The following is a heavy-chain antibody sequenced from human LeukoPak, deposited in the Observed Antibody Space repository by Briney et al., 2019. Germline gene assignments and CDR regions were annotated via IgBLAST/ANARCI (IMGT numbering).Heavy chain of an antibody. D-gene: IGHD5-24*01. Sequence: GRSLRLSCAASGFTFRSYGMHWVRQAPGKGLDWVAVISYDGTNKYYADSVKGRFTISRDNSKNSLYLQMNSLRAEDTAVYYCARDLGWLQFDYWGHGNLVTVSS. CDR2: ISYDGTNK. CDR1: GFTFRSYG. CDR3: ARDLGWLQFDY. J-gene: IGHJ5*01. V-gene: IGHV3-30*03.